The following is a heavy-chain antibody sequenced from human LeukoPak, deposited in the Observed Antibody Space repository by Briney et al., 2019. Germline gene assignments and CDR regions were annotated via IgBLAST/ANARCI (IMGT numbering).Heavy chain of an antibody. CDR3: ARHGLAAAGYYYYYYYMDV. V-gene: IGHV4-39*01. CDR1: GGSISSSSYY. J-gene: IGHJ6*03. CDR2: IYYSGST. D-gene: IGHD6-13*01. Sequence: PSETLSLTCTVSGGSISSSSYYWGWIRQPPGKGLEWIGSIYYSGSTYYNPSLKSRATISVDTSKNQFSLKMSSVTAADTAVYYCARHGLAAAGYYYYYYYMDVWGKGTTVTISS.